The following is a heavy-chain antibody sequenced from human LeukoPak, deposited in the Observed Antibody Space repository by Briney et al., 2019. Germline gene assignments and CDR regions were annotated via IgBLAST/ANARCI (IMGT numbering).Heavy chain of an antibody. CDR2: ISAYNGNT. J-gene: IGHJ4*02. Sequence: ASVKVSCKASGYTFTSYGISWVRQAPGQGLEWMGWISAYNGNTNYAQKLQGRVTMTTDTSTSTAYMELRSLRSDDTAVYYCARDVEPYYYDSSGYSPSDYWGQGTLVTVSS. CDR1: GYTFTSYG. V-gene: IGHV1-18*01. CDR3: ARDVEPYYYDSSGYSPSDY. D-gene: IGHD3-22*01.